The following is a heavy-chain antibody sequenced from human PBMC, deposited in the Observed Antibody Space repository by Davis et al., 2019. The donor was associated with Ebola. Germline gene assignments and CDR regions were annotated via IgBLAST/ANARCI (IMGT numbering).Heavy chain of an antibody. D-gene: IGHD3-16*01. Sequence: PGGSLRLSCAASGFTFSSYWMSWVRQAPGKGLEWVANIKQDGSEKYYVDSVKGRFTISRDNAKNSLYLQMNSLRAEDTAVYYCARASPPLWGGFDYWGQGTLVTVSS. CDR3: ARASPPLWGGFDY. CDR1: GFTFSSYW. CDR2: IKQDGSEK. J-gene: IGHJ4*02. V-gene: IGHV3-7*01.